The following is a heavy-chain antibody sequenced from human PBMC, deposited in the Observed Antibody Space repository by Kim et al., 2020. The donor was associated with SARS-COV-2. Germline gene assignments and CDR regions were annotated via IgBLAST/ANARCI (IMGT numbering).Heavy chain of an antibody. CDR3: PTVSMR. CDR2: IKGQSDGGTA. V-gene: IGHV3-15*01. Sequence: GGSLRLSCVVSGIPFSNAWFNWVRQSPGKGLEWVGRIKGQSDGGTADLAAPGKGRFAISRDDSKNTLYLLMNSLRTDDSAVYYCPTVSMRWGQGTLVTVSS. J-gene: IGHJ4*02. D-gene: IGHD2-2*01. CDR1: GIPFSNAW.